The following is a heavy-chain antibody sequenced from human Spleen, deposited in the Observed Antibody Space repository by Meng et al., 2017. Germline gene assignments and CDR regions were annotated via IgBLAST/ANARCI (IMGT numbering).Heavy chain of an antibody. CDR2: ISTDGTST. J-gene: IGHJ3*02. D-gene: IGHD3-10*01. Sequence: GESLKISCAASGFTFSSYWMHWVRQSPGKGLMWVSRISTDGTSTSYADSVEGRFSISRDNAKNTLYLQMNSLRAEDTAVYYCARVGYYGSGSSDYDAFDIWGQGTMVTVSS. CDR3: ARVGYYGSGSSDYDAFDI. V-gene: IGHV3-74*01. CDR1: GFTFSSYW.